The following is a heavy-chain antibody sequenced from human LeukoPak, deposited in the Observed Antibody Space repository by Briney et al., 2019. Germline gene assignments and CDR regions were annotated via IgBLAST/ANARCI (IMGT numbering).Heavy chain of an antibody. V-gene: IGHV4-59*12. CDR3: ARVRWGIDP. CDR1: GGSISSYY. Sequence: PSETLSLTCTVSGGSISSYYWSWIRQPPGKGLEWIGYIYYSGSTNYNPSLKSRVTMSVDTSKNQFSLKLSSVTAADTAVYYCARVRWGIDPWGQGTLVTVSS. CDR2: IYYSGST. J-gene: IGHJ5*02. D-gene: IGHD2-8*02.